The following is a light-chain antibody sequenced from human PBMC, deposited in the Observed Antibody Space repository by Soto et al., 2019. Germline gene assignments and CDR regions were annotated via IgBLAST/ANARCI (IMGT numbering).Light chain of an antibody. Sequence: EIVLTQSPATLSLSPGERATLSCRASQSVSRYLAWYQQKPGQAPRLLLYDASNRATGIPARFSGSGSGTGFTLTISSLEPEDFAVYYRQQRSNWPPRITFGQGTRLEIK. V-gene: IGKV3-11*01. CDR3: QQRSNWPPRIT. CDR1: QSVSRY. CDR2: DAS. J-gene: IGKJ5*01.